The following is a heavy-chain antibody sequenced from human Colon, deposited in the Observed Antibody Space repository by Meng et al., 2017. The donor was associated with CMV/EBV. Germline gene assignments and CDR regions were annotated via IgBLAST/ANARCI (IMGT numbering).Heavy chain of an antibody. D-gene: IGHD1-1*01. CDR3: ANRVHTTSDGPAAGN. Sequence: GGSLRLSCSASGFPIVSHYMAWVRQAPGKGLQWVSLIYAVGTPYHADSVKGRFTISRDNSKKTLYLQMNSLRVEDTAIYYCANRVHTTSDGPAAGNWGQGTRVTVSS. J-gene: IGHJ4*02. CDR2: IYAVGTP. CDR1: GFPIVSHY. V-gene: IGHV3-53*01.